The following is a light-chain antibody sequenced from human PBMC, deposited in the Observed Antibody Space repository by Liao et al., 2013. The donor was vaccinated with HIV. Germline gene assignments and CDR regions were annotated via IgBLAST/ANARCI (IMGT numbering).Light chain of an antibody. Sequence: SYELTQPPSVSVAPGKTARITCGGNNIGSKSVHWYQQKPGQAPVLVIYYDSDRPSGIPERFSGSNSGSTATLTISRVEAGDEADYFCQVWDRDTDHWVFGGGTKLTVL. CDR3: QVWDRDTDHWV. CDR1: NIGSKS. V-gene: IGLV3-21*04. J-gene: IGLJ3*02. CDR2: YDS.